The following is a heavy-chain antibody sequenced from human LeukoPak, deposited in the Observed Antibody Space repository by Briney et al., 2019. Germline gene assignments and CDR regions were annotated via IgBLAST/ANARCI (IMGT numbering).Heavy chain of an antibody. D-gene: IGHD2-21*02. CDR3: ASVLYCGVYCYSGRYFFDY. CDR2: INPSGDST. V-gene: IGHV1-46*01. CDR1: GYSITSYD. Sequence: GASVKVSCKASGYSITSYDMHWVRQAPGQGLEWMGIINPSGDSTSYAQKFQGRVTMTRDTSTSTVYMELSSLRSEDTAVYCCASVLYCGVYCYSGRYFFDYWGQGTLVTVSS. J-gene: IGHJ4*02.